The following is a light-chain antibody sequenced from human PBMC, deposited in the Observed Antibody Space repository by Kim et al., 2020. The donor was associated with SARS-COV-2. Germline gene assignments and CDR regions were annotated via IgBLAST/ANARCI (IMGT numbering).Light chain of an antibody. Sequence: TCTLSSGYSTYKVDWYQQRPGKGPRFVMRVGTGGIVGSKGGGMPDRYSVLGSGLNRELAIKDIQEEDESDSHCRAIHVRGGNFVWVFGGGTQLTVL. V-gene: IGLV9-49*01. CDR3: RAIHVRGGNFVWV. J-gene: IGLJ3*02. CDR2: VGTGGIVG. CDR1: SGYSTYK.